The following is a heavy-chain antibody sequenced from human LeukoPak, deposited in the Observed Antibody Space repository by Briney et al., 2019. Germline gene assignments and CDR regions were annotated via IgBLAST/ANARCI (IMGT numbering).Heavy chain of an antibody. V-gene: IGHV3-30*18. Sequence: GWSLRLSCAASGFTFSSYGMHWVRQAPGKGLEWVAVISYDGSNKYYADSVKGRFTISRDNSKNTLYLQMNSLRAEDTAVYYCAKDREDYYYDSSGYYPGDYWGQGTLVTVSS. CDR2: ISYDGSNK. D-gene: IGHD3-22*01. CDR1: GFTFSSYG. CDR3: AKDREDYYYDSSGYYPGDY. J-gene: IGHJ4*02.